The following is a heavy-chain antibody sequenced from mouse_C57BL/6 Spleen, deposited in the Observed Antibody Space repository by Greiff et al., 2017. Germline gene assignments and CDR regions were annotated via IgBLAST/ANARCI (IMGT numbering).Heavy chain of an antibody. J-gene: IGHJ1*03. CDR3: ARSAIITTVVGYFDV. Sequence: VQLQQPGAELVKPGASVKMSCKASGYTFTSYWITWVKQRPGQGLEWIGDIYPGSGSTNYNEKFKSKATLTVDTSSSTAYMQLSSLTSEDSAVYYCARSAIITTVVGYFDVWGTGTTVTVSS. V-gene: IGHV1-55*01. CDR2: IYPGSGST. CDR1: GYTFTSYW. D-gene: IGHD1-1*01.